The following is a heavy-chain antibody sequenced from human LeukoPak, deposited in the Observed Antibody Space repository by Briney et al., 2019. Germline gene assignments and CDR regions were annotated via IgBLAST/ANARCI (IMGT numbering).Heavy chain of an antibody. J-gene: IGHJ4*02. D-gene: IGHD3-10*01. CDR1: GFTFSDYY. V-gene: IGHV3-11*06. CDR3: ARDLVRGTSDY. Sequence: GGSLRLSCAASGFTFSDYYMSWIRQAPGKGLQWVSYISSGSSYTNYADPVKGRFTISRDNAKNSLYLQMNGLRGEDTAVYYCARDLVRGTSDYWGQGTLVTVSS. CDR2: ISSGSSYT.